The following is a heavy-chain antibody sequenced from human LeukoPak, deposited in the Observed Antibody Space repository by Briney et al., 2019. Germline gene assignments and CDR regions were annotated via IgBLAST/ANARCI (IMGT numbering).Heavy chain of an antibody. Sequence: PGGSLRLSFAASAFTFSTYDLHWVRQVTGNGLEWVSVIGTAGDTYYPGSVKGRFTISRDNAKNSLYLQMNSLRAEDTAVYYCARGDWLPLPYAFDHWGQGTLVTVSS. V-gene: IGHV3-13*01. CDR3: ARGDWLPLPYAFDH. D-gene: IGHD5-12*01. J-gene: IGHJ4*02. CDR1: AFTFSTYD. CDR2: IGTAGDT.